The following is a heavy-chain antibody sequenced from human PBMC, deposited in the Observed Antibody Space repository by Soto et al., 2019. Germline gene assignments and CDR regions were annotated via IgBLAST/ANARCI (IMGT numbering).Heavy chain of an antibody. V-gene: IGHV3-33*01. Sequence: GGSLRLSCAASGFSFSDYGMNWVRQAPGKGLEWVAAIWSDGSNKEYTDSVKGRFAISRDNAKNTLYLEMNSLRGEDTAVYFCTRAAYCNSASCYRLDYWGQGTPVTVPS. J-gene: IGHJ4*02. CDR2: IWSDGSNK. CDR1: GFSFSDYG. CDR3: TRAAYCNSASCYRLDY. D-gene: IGHD2-2*02.